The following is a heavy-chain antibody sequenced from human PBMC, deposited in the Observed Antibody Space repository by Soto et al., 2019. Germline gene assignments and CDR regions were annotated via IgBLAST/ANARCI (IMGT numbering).Heavy chain of an antibody. CDR2: IYAGGNI. Sequence: PGGSLRLSCAASGFSVSSKYLSLARQAPGKGLEWVSVIYAGGNIHYADSVEGRFTISRDNSNNMLYLQMNSLRAEDTAMYYCVREKLTMIVGFYYFDSWGQGT. V-gene: IGHV3-66*01. J-gene: IGHJ4*02. CDR1: GFSVSSKY. CDR3: VREKLTMIVGFYYFDS. D-gene: IGHD3-22*01.